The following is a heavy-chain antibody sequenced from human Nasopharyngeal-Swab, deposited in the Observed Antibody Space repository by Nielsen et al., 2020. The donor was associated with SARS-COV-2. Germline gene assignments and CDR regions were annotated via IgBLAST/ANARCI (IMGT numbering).Heavy chain of an antibody. CDR3: ARHSRVTTVVVVTLFDF. V-gene: IGHV4-39*01. J-gene: IGHJ4*02. Sequence: WIRQPPGKGLEWIGSMSYSGVTFYNPSLRNRVTLSVDTSKNLLSLKLDSVTAADTALYYCARHSRVTTVVVVTLFDFWGQRIQVTVSS. D-gene: IGHD3-22*01. CDR2: MSYSGVT.